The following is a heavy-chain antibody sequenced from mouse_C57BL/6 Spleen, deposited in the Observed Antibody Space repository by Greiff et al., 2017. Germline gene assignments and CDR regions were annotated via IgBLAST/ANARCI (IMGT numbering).Heavy chain of an antibody. V-gene: IGHV1-50*01. D-gene: IGHD2-1*01. J-gene: IGHJ4*01. CDR3: ARRLLSAMYY. Sequence: VQLQQPGAELVKPGASVKLSCKASGYTFTSYWLQWVKQRPGQGLEWIGEIDPSDSYTNYNQKLKGKATLTVDTSSSTAYMQLSSLTSEDSAVLYCARRLLSAMYYWGQGTSVTVAS. CDR2: IDPSDSYT. CDR1: GYTFTSYW.